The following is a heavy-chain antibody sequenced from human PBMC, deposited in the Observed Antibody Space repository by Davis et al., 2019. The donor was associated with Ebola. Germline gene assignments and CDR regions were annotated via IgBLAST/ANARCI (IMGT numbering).Heavy chain of an antibody. CDR3: ARHWSSSSGFDY. Sequence: MPGGSLRLSCAVYGGSFSGYYWSWIRQPPGKGLEWIGEINHSGSTNYNPSLKSRVTISVDTSKNQFSLKLSSVTAADTAVYYCARHWSSSSGFDYWGQGTLVTVSS. D-gene: IGHD6-6*01. CDR2: INHSGST. CDR1: GGSFSGYY. J-gene: IGHJ4*02. V-gene: IGHV4-34*01.